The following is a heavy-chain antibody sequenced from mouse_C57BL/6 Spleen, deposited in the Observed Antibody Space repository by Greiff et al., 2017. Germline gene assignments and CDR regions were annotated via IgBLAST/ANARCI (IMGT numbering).Heavy chain of an antibody. V-gene: IGHV1-82*01. CDR3: AREAGYYYAMDY. J-gene: IGHJ4*01. Sequence: VQLQQSGPELVKPGASVKISCKASGYAFSSSWMNWVKQRPGKGLEWIGRIYPGDGDTNYNGKFKGKATLTADKSSSTAYMQLSSLTSEDSAVYFCAREAGYYYAMDYWGQGTSVTVSS. CDR2: IYPGDGDT. CDR1: GYAFSSSW.